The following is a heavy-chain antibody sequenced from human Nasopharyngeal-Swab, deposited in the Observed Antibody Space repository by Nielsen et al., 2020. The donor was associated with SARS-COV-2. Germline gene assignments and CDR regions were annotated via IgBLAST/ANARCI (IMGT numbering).Heavy chain of an antibody. J-gene: IGHJ4*02. Sequence: WVGQAPGQRLEWIGWIVVGSGNTNYAQKFQERVTITRDMSTSTAYMELSSLRSEDTAVYYCAASLPYDSSGYYSWGQGTRVTVSS. CDR3: AASLPYDSSGYYS. D-gene: IGHD3-22*01. CDR2: IVVGSGNT. V-gene: IGHV1-58*01.